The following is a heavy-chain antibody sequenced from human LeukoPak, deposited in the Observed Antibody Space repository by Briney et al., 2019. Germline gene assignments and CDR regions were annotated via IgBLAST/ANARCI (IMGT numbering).Heavy chain of an antibody. D-gene: IGHD5-18*01. Sequence: SYGSINSADSVKGRFTISRDDSKNTMSLQMNSLRAEDTAVYYCARESGYSYGLAGFFDYWGQGTLVTVSS. J-gene: IGHJ4*02. CDR2: SYGSI. V-gene: IGHV3-53*01. CDR3: ARESGYSYGLAGFFDY.